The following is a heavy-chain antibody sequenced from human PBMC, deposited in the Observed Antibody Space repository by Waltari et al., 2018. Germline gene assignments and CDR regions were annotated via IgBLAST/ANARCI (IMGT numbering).Heavy chain of an antibody. D-gene: IGHD1-1*01. Sequence: EVQLVESGGDLVQPGGSLRLSCAVSGFTFGSYAMNWVRQAPGKGLEGVSAISGNGGNTYYADSVKGHFTISRDNSKNTLYVQMSSLRVEDTAVYYCARASYGDWNDLEYWGQGTLVTVSS. V-gene: IGHV3-23*04. CDR3: ARASYGDWNDLEY. CDR2: ISGNGGNT. CDR1: GFTFGSYA. J-gene: IGHJ4*02.